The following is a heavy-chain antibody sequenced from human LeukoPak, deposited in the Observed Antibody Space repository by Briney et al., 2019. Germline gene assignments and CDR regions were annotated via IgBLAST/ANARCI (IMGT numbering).Heavy chain of an antibody. CDR3: EKDSGGWYGNLNS. J-gene: IGHJ5*01. CDR1: GFTFDDYA. CDR2: ISWNSGSI. Sequence: GRSLRLSCAASGFTFDDYAMHWVRQAPGKGLEWVSGISWNSGSIAYADSVKGRFTISRDNAKNSLYLQMNSLRAEDTALYYCEKDSGGWYGNLNSGGREPLVTAS. V-gene: IGHV3-9*01. D-gene: IGHD6-19*01.